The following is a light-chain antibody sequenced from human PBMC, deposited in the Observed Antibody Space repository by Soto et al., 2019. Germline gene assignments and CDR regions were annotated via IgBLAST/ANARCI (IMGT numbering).Light chain of an antibody. V-gene: IGKV3D-20*01. Sequence: EIVLTQSPGTLSLSPGERATLSCGASQSVSSSYLAWYQQKPGLAPRLLIYDASSRATGIPDRFSGSGSGTEFILTISELEPEDSGIYHCHQHGGSPETFGQGTKVDIK. CDR3: HQHGGSPET. CDR2: DAS. J-gene: IGKJ1*01. CDR1: QSVSSSY.